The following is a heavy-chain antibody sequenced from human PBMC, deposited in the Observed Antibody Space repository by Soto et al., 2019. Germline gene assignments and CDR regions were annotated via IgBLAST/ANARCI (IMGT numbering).Heavy chain of an antibody. Sequence: GGSLRLSCAASGFTFSSYAMSWVRQAPGKGLEWVSAISGSGGSTYYADSAKGRFTISRDNSKNTLYLQMNSLRAEDTAIYYCAKRPRALLTFDYWGQGTLVTVSS. D-gene: IGHD1-26*01. V-gene: IGHV3-23*01. CDR2: ISGSGGST. CDR3: AKRPRALLTFDY. J-gene: IGHJ4*02. CDR1: GFTFSSYA.